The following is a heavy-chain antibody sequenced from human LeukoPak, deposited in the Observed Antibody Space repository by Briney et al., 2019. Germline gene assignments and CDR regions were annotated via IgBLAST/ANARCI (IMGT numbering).Heavy chain of an antibody. CDR2: ISYDGSNK. D-gene: IGHD3-10*01. Sequence: PGRSLRLSCAASGFTFSSYGMHWVRQAPGKGLEWVAVISYDGSNKYYADSVKGRFTISRDNSKNTLYLQMNSLRAEDTAVYYCAKDRLLWFGEPDNGTDVWGQGTTVTVSS. CDR1: GFTFSSYG. V-gene: IGHV3-30*18. CDR3: AKDRLLWFGEPDNGTDV. J-gene: IGHJ6*02.